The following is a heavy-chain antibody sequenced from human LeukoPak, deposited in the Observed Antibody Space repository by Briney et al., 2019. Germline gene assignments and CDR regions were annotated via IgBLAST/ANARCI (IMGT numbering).Heavy chain of an antibody. CDR2: IYYSGST. J-gene: IGHJ4*02. Sequence: SETLSLTCAVSGYSISSSYYWGWIRQPPGKGLEWIGSIYYSGSTYYNPSLKSRVTISVDTSKNQFSLKLSSVTAADTAVYYCARHPAPGIAAAGRYAFDYWGQGTLVTVSS. CDR3: ARHPAPGIAAAGRYAFDY. CDR1: GYSISSSYY. V-gene: IGHV4-38-2*01. D-gene: IGHD6-13*01.